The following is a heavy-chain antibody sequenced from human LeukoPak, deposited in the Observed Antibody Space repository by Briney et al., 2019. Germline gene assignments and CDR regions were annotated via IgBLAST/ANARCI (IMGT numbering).Heavy chain of an antibody. CDR2: ISGSGGST. D-gene: IGHD3-10*02. CDR3: AELGITMIGGV. Sequence: GALRLSCAASGFTFSSYAMSWVRQAPGKGLEWVSGISGSGGSTYYADSVKGRFTISRDNAKNSLYLQMNSLRAEDTAVYYCAELGITMIGGVWGKGTTVTISS. CDR1: GFTFSSYA. J-gene: IGHJ6*04. V-gene: IGHV3-23*01.